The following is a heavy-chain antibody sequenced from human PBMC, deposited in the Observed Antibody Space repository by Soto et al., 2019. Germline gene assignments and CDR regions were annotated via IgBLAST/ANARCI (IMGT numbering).Heavy chain of an antibody. CDR1: GFTFSSYD. Sequence: GGSLRLSCAASGFTFSSYDMHWVRQATGKGLEWVSAIGTAGDTYYPGSVKGRFTISRENAKNSLYLQMNSLRAGDTAVYYCARVESRGWLQFGGVFAFDAFDIWGQGTMVTVSS. CDR3: ARVESRGWLQFGGVFAFDAFDI. J-gene: IGHJ3*02. V-gene: IGHV3-13*01. D-gene: IGHD5-12*01. CDR2: IGTAGDT.